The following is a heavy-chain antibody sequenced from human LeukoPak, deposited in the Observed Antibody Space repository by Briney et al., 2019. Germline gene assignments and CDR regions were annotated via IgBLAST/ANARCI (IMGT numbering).Heavy chain of an antibody. CDR3: ARGLLNSPGYSSSWYLPDAFDI. CDR2: IYSGGST. CDR1: GVTFSNYW. Sequence: GGSLRLSCAASGVTFSNYWMSWVRQAPGKGLEWVSVIYSGGSTYYADSVKGRFTISRDNSKNTLYLQMNSLRAEDTAVYYCARGLLNSPGYSSSWYLPDAFDIWGQGTMVTVSS. D-gene: IGHD6-13*01. J-gene: IGHJ3*02. V-gene: IGHV3-66*01.